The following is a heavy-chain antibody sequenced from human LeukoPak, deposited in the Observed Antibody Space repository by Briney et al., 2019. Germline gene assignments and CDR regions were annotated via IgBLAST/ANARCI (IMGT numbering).Heavy chain of an antibody. D-gene: IGHD6-13*01. CDR3: ARASWHFDY. CDR2: IYTSGST. Sequence: SETLSLTCTVSGGSISSSSYYWSWIRQPAGKGLEWIGRIYTSGSTNYNPSLKSRVTMSVDTSKNQFSLKLSSVTAADTAVYYCARASWHFDYWGQGTLVTVSS. J-gene: IGHJ4*02. CDR1: GGSISSSSYY. V-gene: IGHV4-61*02.